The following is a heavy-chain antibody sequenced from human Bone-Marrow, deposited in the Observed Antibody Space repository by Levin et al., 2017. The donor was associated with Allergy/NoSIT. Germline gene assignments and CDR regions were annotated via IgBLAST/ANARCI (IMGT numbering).Heavy chain of an antibody. D-gene: IGHD3-16*02. V-gene: IGHV3-30*03. CDR3: ARDPPSDYDSVWGSYRGFYFDY. J-gene: IGHJ4*02. CDR1: GFTFNNAW. CDR2: ISSDGSNK. Sequence: PGGSLRLSCAASGFTFNNAWMSWVRLAPGKGLEWVAVISSDGSNKYYADSVKGRFTISRDNSQNTLYLQMTSLRPEDTAVYYCARDPPSDYDSVWGSYRGFYFDYWGQGTLVTVSS.